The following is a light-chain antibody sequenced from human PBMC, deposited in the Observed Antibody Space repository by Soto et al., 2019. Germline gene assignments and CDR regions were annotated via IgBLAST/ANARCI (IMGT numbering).Light chain of an antibody. CDR1: TGAVTSGHY. V-gene: IGLV7-46*01. CDR2: DTS. Sequence: QTVVTQEPSLTVSPGGTVTLTCGSNTGAVTSGHYPDWFQQKPGQAPRTLIYDTSRKHSWTPARFSGSLVGDKAALTLSGAQPEDEADYYCLLSYSGAEVFGGGTKLTVL. J-gene: IGLJ3*02. CDR3: LLSYSGAEV.